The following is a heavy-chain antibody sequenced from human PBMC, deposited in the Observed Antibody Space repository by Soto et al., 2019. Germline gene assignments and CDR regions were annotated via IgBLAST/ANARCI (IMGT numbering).Heavy chain of an antibody. CDR1: GYTFTSYG. Sequence: ASVKVSCKASGYTFTSYGISWVRQAPGQGLEWMGWISAYNGNTNYAQKLQGRVTMTTDTSTSTAYMELRSLRSDDTAVYYCARVNGRYSYGEYFDYWGQGTLVTVSS. D-gene: IGHD5-18*01. V-gene: IGHV1-18*04. J-gene: IGHJ4*02. CDR3: ARVNGRYSYGEYFDY. CDR2: ISAYNGNT.